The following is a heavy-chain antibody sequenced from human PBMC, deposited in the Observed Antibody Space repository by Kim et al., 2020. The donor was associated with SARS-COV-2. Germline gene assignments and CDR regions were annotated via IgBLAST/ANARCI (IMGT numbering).Heavy chain of an antibody. CDR3: ARDLGIGPRIVSEHYY. J-gene: IGHJ6*01. CDR2: ISYDGSNK. Sequence: GGSLRLSCAASGFTFSTYAMHWVRQAPGKGLEWLAVISYDGSNKHYADSVKGRFTISRDNSKNTLYLQMNSLRPEDTAVYYCARDLGIGPRIVSEHYY. D-gene: IGHD7-27*01. CDR1: GFTFSTYA. V-gene: IGHV3-30*03.